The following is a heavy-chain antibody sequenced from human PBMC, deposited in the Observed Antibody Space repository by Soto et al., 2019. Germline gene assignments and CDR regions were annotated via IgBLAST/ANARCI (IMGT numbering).Heavy chain of an antibody. D-gene: IGHD2-21*02. V-gene: IGHV3-23*01. CDR3: AKDRRAYCGGDCSPAVDY. Sequence: GGSLRLSCAASGFTFSSYAMSWVRQAPGKGLEWVSAISGSGGSTYYADSVKGRFTISRDNSKNTLYLQMNSLRAEDTAVYYCAKDRRAYCGGDCSPAVDYWGQGTLVTVSS. J-gene: IGHJ4*02. CDR1: GFTFSSYA. CDR2: ISGSGGST.